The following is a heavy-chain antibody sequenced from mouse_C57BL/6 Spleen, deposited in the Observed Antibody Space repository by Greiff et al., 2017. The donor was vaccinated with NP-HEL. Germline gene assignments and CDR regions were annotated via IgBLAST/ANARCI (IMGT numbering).Heavy chain of an antibody. V-gene: IGHV5-4*03. CDR1: GFTFSSYA. CDR2: ISDGGSYT. J-gene: IGHJ1*03. D-gene: IGHD2-4*01. Sequence: EVKLQESGGGLVKPGGSLKLSCAASGFTFSSYAMSWVRQTPEKRLEWVATISDGGSYTYYPDNVKGRFTISRDNAKNNLYLQMSHLKSEDTAMYYCARGDDYDGGWYFDVWGTGTTVTVSS. CDR3: ARGDDYDGGWYFDV.